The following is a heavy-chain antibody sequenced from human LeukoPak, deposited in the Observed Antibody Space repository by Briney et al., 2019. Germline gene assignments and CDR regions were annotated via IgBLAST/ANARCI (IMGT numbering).Heavy chain of an antibody. CDR3: ARAGNYYFDL. CDR2: MNGDGRTI. J-gene: IGHJ2*01. Sequence: PGGSLRLSCAASGFTFSSSWMHWARQGPGKGLVWVARMNGDGRTINYADSVKGRFTISRDNAKNTLYLQMNSLRAEDAAVYYCARAGNYYFDLWGRGTLVTVSS. CDR1: GFTFSSSW. V-gene: IGHV3-74*01. D-gene: IGHD1-7*01.